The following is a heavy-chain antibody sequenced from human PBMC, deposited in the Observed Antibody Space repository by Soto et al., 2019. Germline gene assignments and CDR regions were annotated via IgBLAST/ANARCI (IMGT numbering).Heavy chain of an antibody. CDR2: INHSGST. CDR1: GGSFSGYY. D-gene: IGHD2-2*01. CDR3: ARGRLEDIVVVPAATHMYYMDV. J-gene: IGHJ6*03. Sequence: QVQLQQWGAGLLKPSETLSLTCAVYGGSFSGYYWSWIRQPPGKGLEWIGEINHSGSTNYNPSLKSRVTISVDTSKNQFSLKLSSVTAADTAVYYCARGRLEDIVVVPAATHMYYMDVWGKGTTVTVSS. V-gene: IGHV4-34*01.